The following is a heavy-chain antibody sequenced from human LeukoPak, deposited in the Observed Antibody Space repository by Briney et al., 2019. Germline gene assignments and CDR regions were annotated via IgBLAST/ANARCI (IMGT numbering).Heavy chain of an antibody. V-gene: IGHV4-34*01. CDR1: GGSFSGYY. Sequence: SETLSLTCAVYGGSFSGYYWSWIRQPSGKGLEWIGEINHSGSTNYNPSLKSRVAISVDTSKNQFSLKLSSVTAADTAVYYCARQKRYNWNYGGAWIDYWGQGTLVTVSS. CDR3: ARQKRYNWNYGGAWIDY. CDR2: INHSGST. J-gene: IGHJ4*02. D-gene: IGHD1-7*01.